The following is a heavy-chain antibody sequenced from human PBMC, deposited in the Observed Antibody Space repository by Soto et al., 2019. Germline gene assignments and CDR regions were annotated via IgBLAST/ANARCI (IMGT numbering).Heavy chain of an antibody. D-gene: IGHD2-2*01. CDR3: ARVPDR. CDR1: SGSISSSDYY. Sequence: SETLSLTCSVSSGSISSSDYYWSLIRQPPGKGLEWIGYINYSGRTYYKPSLKSRLSMSIDTSKNQFSLRLTSVTVADTAVYYCARVPDRWGQGTLVTVSS. CDR2: INYSGRT. J-gene: IGHJ5*02. V-gene: IGHV4-30-4*01.